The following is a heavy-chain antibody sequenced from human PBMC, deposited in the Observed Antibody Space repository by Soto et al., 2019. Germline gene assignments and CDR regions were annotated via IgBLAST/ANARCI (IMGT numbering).Heavy chain of an antibody. CDR1: GFTFSSYW. D-gene: IGHD2-15*01. Sequence: VGSLRLSCAASGFTFSSYWMHWVRQAPGKGLVWVSRINSDGSSTSYADSVKGRFTISRDNAKNTLYLQMNSLRAEDTAVCYCATEYCSGGSCYYWFDPWGQGALVTVSS. J-gene: IGHJ5*02. CDR3: ATEYCSGGSCYYWFDP. CDR2: INSDGSST. V-gene: IGHV3-74*01.